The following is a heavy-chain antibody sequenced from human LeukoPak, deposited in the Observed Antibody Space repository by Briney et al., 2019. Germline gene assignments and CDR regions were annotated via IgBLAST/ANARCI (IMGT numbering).Heavy chain of an antibody. V-gene: IGHV3-64D*06. J-gene: IGHJ4*02. Sequence: PAGALTLSWSASGFAFSGYAMHWLRPAPGKGLEYVSAISRSGDSTYYADSVKGRISISRDNSKNTLYPQVSSLKTEGTAVYYCVKGAYTAAQWGEGTLVTVPS. CDR1: GFAFSGYA. D-gene: IGHD2-21*01. CDR2: ISRSGDST. CDR3: VKGAYTAAQ.